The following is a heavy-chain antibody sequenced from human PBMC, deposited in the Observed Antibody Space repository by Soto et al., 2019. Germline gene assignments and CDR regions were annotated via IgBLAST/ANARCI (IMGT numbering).Heavy chain of an antibody. Sequence: SETLSLTCTVSGGSISSSSYYWGWIRQPPGKGLEWIGSIYYSGSTYYNPSLKSRVTISVDTSKNQFSLKLSSVTAADTAVYYCARRGTTYYDFWSGSHTPSHGNYFDYWGQGTLVTVSS. CDR3: ARRGTTYYDFWSGSHTPSHGNYFDY. V-gene: IGHV4-39*01. CDR2: IYYSGST. D-gene: IGHD3-3*01. CDR1: GGSISSSSYY. J-gene: IGHJ4*02.